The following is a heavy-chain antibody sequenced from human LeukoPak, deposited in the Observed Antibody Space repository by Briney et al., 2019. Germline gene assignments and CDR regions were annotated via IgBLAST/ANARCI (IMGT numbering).Heavy chain of an antibody. J-gene: IGHJ4*02. CDR2: INPNSGGT. Sequence: ASVKVSCKASGYTFTGYYMHWVRQAPGQGLEWMGWINPNSGGTNYAQKFQGRVTMTRDTSISTAYMELSRLRSDDTAVYHCAVKYYYDSSGYYYWGQGTLVTDSS. D-gene: IGHD3-22*01. CDR1: GYTFTGYY. V-gene: IGHV1-2*02. CDR3: AVKYYYDSSGYYY.